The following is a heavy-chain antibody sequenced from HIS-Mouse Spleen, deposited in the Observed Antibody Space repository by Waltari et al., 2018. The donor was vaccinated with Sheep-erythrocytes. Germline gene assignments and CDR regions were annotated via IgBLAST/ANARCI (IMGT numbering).Heavy chain of an antibody. CDR2: IYYSGST. V-gene: IGHV4-39*07. CDR3: ARALSIAARPNWFDP. Sequence: QLQLQESGPGLVKPSETLSLTCTVSGGSISSSSYYWGWIRQPPGKGLEWIGSIYYSGSTNYNPSLKRRVTISVDTSKNQFSLKLSSVTAADTAVYYCARALSIAARPNWFDPWGQGTLVTVSS. CDR1: GGSISSSSYY. D-gene: IGHD6-6*01. J-gene: IGHJ5*02.